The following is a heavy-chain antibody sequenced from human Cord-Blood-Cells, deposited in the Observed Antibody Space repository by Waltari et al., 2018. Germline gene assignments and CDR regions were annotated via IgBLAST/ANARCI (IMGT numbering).Heavy chain of an antibody. CDR3: ASIKRGPAAFDY. CDR1: GFTFSSYS. Sequence: EVQLVESGGGLVKPGGSLRLSCAASGFTFSSYSMNWARQAPGKGLAWFSSISSSSSYISNADSVKGRFTISRDNAKNSLYLQMNSLRAEDTAVYYCASIKRGPAAFDYWGQGTLVTVSS. CDR2: ISSSSSYI. V-gene: IGHV3-21*01. D-gene: IGHD3-10*01. J-gene: IGHJ4*02.